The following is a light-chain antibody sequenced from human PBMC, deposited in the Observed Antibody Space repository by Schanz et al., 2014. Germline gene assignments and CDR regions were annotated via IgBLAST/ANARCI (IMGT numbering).Light chain of an antibody. CDR3: AAWDDSLNGWV. J-gene: IGLJ3*02. CDR2: TND. V-gene: IGLV1-44*01. CDR1: SSNIGSTT. Sequence: QSVLTQPPSASGTPGQRVTISCSGSSSNIGSTTVNWYQQFPGTAPKLLIYTNDQRPSGVPDRFSGSKSGTSASLAISGLQSEDEADYSCAAWDDSLNGWVFGGGTKLTVL.